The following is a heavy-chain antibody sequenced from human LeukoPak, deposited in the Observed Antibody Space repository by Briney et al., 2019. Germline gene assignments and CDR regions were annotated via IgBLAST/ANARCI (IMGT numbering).Heavy chain of an antibody. CDR1: GYTFTSYY. D-gene: IGHD3-10*01. CDR3: ARATIIMYYFHY. Sequence: ASVKVSCKASGYTFTSYYMHWVRQAPGQGLEWMGTINPSGGSTSYAQKFQGRVTMTRDTSTSTVYMELSSLRSEDTAVYYCARATIIMYYFHYWGQGTLVTVSS. CDR2: INPSGGST. V-gene: IGHV1-46*01. J-gene: IGHJ4*02.